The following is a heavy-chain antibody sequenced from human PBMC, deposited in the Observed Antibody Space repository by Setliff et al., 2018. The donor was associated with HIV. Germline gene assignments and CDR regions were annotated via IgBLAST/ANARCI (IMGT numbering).Heavy chain of an antibody. V-gene: IGHV3-13*03. J-gene: IGHJ3*02. CDR2: IGTAGDT. CDR1: GFTFSSYD. CDR3: AKEGGRDAFDI. D-gene: IGHD3-16*01. Sequence: GGSLRLSCAACGFTFSSYDMHWVRQATGKGLEWISAIGTAGDTYYPGSVKGQFTISRENAKNSLYLQMNSLRAGDMAVYYCAKEGGRDAFDIWGQGTMVTVSS.